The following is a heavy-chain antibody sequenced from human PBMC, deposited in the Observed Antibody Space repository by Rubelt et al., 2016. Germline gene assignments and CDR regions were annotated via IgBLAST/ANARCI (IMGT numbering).Heavy chain of an antibody. CDR1: GGSFSNYY. CDR2: INKSGNT. D-gene: IGHD2/OR15-2a*01. V-gene: IGHV4-34*01. Sequence: QVQLQQWGAGLFRPSQTLSLTCGVYGGSFSNYYWTWIRQPPGKGLEWIGDINKSGNTDYNPSLKSRVTISVETSKNQFSLKLTAVTAADTAVYYCARASTVLLHFDYWGQGTLVTVSS. CDR3: ARASTVLLHFDY. J-gene: IGHJ4*02.